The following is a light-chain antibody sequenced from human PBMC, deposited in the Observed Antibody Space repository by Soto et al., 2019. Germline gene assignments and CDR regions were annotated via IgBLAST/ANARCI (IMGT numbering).Light chain of an antibody. CDR1: QSVDSS. CDR3: QQRGSWPQLT. Sequence: DIVLTQSPATLSLSPGERANLSCRASQSVDSSLAWFQQKPGQAPRLLIYDASNRATGIPARFSGSGSGTDFTLTISSLEPEDFAVYYCQQRGSWPQLTFGGGTKVEI. V-gene: IGKV3-11*01. J-gene: IGKJ4*01. CDR2: DAS.